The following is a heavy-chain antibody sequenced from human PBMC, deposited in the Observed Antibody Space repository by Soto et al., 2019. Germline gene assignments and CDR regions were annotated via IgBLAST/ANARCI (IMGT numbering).Heavy chain of an antibody. CDR3: ARRYGYSFDY. J-gene: IGHJ4*02. V-gene: IGHV4-59*01. Sequence: SETLSLTCTVSGGSIRSYYWSWIRQPPGKGLEWIGYIYYSGSTNYNPSLKGRVTISVDTSKNQFSLKLSSVTAADTAVYYCARRYGYSFDYWGQGTLVTVSS. CDR1: GGSIRSYY. D-gene: IGHD5-18*01. CDR2: IYYSGST.